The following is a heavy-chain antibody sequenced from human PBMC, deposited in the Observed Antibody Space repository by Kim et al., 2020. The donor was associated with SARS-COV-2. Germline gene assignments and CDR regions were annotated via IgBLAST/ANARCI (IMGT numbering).Heavy chain of an antibody. CDR2: WYN. D-gene: IGHD6-13*01. CDR3: ARAAGDFDY. Sequence: WYNDYAVSVKSRITINPDTSKNQFSLQLNSVTPEDTAVYYCARAAGDFDYWGQGTLVTVSS. V-gene: IGHV6-1*01. J-gene: IGHJ4*02.